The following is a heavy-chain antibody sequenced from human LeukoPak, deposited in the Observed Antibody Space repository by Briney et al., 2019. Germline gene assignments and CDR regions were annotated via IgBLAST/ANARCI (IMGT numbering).Heavy chain of an antibody. CDR1: GFSFSSYG. Sequence: QPGRSLRLSCAASGFSFSSYGMHWVRQAPGKGLEWVALISYDGSSKYYADSVTGRFTISRDNSKNTLYLQMNSLRPEDTAVYYCARLSFWVFEIWGQGTMVTVSS. CDR3: ARLSFWVFEI. D-gene: IGHD3-16*01. V-gene: IGHV3-30*03. J-gene: IGHJ3*02. CDR2: ISYDGSSK.